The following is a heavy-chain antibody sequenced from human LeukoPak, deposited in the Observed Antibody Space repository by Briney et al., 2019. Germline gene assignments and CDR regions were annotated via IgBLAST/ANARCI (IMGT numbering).Heavy chain of an antibody. CDR3: ARDLGIAVHSAFDI. D-gene: IGHD6-19*01. CDR1: GFTFSSYA. V-gene: IGHV3-30-3*01. CDR2: ISYDGSNK. Sequence: GGSLRLSCAASGFTFSSYAMHWVRQAPGKGPEWVAVISYDGSNKYYADSVKGRFTISRDNSKNTLYLQMNSLRAEDTAVYYCARDLGIAVHSAFDIWGQGTMVTVSS. J-gene: IGHJ3*02.